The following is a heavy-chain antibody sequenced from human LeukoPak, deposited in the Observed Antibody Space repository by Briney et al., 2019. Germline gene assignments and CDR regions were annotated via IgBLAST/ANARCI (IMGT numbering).Heavy chain of an antibody. CDR1: GFTFSSYA. CDR2: ISGSGGTT. D-gene: IGHD1-1*01. CDR3: ARGAERGDAFDI. J-gene: IGHJ3*02. V-gene: IGHV3-23*01. Sequence: GGSLRLSCAASGFTFSSYAMSWVRQAPGKGLEWVSAISGSGGTTYYADSVKGRFTISRDTSKNTLYLQMNSLRVEDTAVYYCARGAERGDAFDIWGQGTMVTVSS.